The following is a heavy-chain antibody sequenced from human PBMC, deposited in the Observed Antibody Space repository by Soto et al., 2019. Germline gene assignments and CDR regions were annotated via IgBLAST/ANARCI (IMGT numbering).Heavy chain of an antibody. Sequence: EVQLVESGGGLVKPGTSLRLSCAASGFTFKSYTINWVRQAPGKGLEWLAPISSSGYILYKDAVRGGFTISRTNAKNSMYLQINSLRAVDTAVYFCARDGSGGSCYPGMDVWGQGTTGTVSS. V-gene: IGHV3-21*01. CDR2: ISSSGYI. D-gene: IGHD2-15*01. CDR3: ARDGSGGSCYPGMDV. CDR1: GFTFKSYT. J-gene: IGHJ6*02.